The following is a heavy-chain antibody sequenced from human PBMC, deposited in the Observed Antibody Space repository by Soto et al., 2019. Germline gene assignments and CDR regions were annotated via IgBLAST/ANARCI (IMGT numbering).Heavy chain of an antibody. CDR2: INTDGSDT. CDR1: GLTFSRYW. V-gene: IGHV3-74*01. CDR3: ASLTTWADYFDL. D-gene: IGHD4-17*01. Sequence: EVEVVESGGGLVQPGGSLTLSCAVSGLTFSRYWIHWVRQAPGKGLVWISHINTDGSDTNYADSVKGRFTISRDNAKNTVYLQMNSMRVDDTAMYYCASLTTWADYFDLWGRGSLVTVSS. J-gene: IGHJ2*01.